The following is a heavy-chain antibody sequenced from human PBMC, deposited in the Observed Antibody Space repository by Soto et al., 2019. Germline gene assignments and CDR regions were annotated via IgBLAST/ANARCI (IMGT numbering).Heavy chain of an antibody. CDR3: AKDASLGGMDV. J-gene: IGHJ6*02. CDR1: GFTFSSYG. CDR2: ISYDGSNK. Sequence: GGSLRLSCAASGFTFSSYGMHWVRQAPGKGLEWVAVISYDGSNKYYADSVKGRFTISRDNSKNTLYLQMNSLRAEDTAVYYCAKDASLGGMDVWGQGTTVTSP. D-gene: IGHD7-27*01. V-gene: IGHV3-30*18.